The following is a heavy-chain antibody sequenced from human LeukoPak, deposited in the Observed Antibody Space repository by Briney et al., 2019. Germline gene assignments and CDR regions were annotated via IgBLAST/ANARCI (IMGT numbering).Heavy chain of an antibody. V-gene: IGHV3-7*01. CDR3: ARAAYGSDPEGFDY. D-gene: IGHD3-10*01. CDR1: GFTFSSYW. CDR2: IKQDGSEK. Sequence: PGGSLRLSCAASGFTFSSYWMSWVRQAPGKGLEWVANIKQDGSEKYYVDSVKGRFTISKDNAKNSLYLQMNSLRAEDTAVYYCARAAYGSDPEGFDYWGQGTLVTVSS. J-gene: IGHJ4*02.